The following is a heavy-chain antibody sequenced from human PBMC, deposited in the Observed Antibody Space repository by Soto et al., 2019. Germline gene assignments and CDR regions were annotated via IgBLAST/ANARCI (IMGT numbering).Heavy chain of an antibody. V-gene: IGHV1-69*13. D-gene: IGHD2-2*01. J-gene: IGHJ6*02. CDR2: IIPIFGTA. CDR1: GGTFSSYA. Sequence: ASVKVSCKASGGTFSSYAISWVRQAPGQGLEWMGGIIPIFGTANYAQKFQGRVTITADESTSTAYMELSSLRSEDTAVYYCAREGGGDCSSTSCYRYYYYGMDVRGQGTTVTVSS. CDR3: AREGGGDCSSTSCYRYYYYGMDV.